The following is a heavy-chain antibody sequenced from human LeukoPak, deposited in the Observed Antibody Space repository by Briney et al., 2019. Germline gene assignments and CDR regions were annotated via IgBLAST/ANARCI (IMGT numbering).Heavy chain of an antibody. V-gene: IGHV4-59*08. CDR1: GGSISSYY. CDR2: IYYSGST. D-gene: IGHD3-22*01. CDR3: ARHYDSSGYYFSWPAYYFDY. Sequence: PSETLSLTCTVSGGSISSYYWSWIRQPPGKGLEWIGYIYYSGSTNYNPSLKSRVTISVDTSKNQFSLKLSSVTAADTAVYYCARHYDSSGYYFSWPAYYFDYWGQGTLVTVSS. J-gene: IGHJ4*02.